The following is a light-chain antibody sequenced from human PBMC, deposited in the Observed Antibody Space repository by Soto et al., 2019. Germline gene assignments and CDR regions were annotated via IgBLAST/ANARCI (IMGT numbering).Light chain of an antibody. Sequence: QAVLTQPPSVSGAPGQRVTISCTGSSSNIGAGYDVHWYQQLPGTAPKLLIYANNNRPSGVPDRFSGSKSGTSASLAITGLQAEDEADYYCQSYDSSLGYVFGTGTKLTV. J-gene: IGLJ1*01. CDR3: QSYDSSLGYV. CDR1: SSNIGAGYD. V-gene: IGLV1-40*01. CDR2: ANN.